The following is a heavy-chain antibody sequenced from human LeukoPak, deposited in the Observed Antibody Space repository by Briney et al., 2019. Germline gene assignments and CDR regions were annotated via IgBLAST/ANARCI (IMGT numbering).Heavy chain of an antibody. CDR3: ARGGSYYDSSDHFDY. J-gene: IGHJ4*02. D-gene: IGHD3-22*01. Sequence: PGGSLRLSCAASGFTFSDHYMDWVRQAPGKGLEWVGRTRKRANSYTTRYAASVKGRFTISRDDSKNSLYPQMNSLKTEDTAVYYCARGGSYYDSSDHFDYWGQGTLVTVSS. V-gene: IGHV3-72*01. CDR2: TRKRANSYTT. CDR1: GFTFSDHY.